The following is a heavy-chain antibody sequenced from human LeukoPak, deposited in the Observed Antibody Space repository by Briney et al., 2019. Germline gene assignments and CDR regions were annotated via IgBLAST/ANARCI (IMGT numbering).Heavy chain of an antibody. CDR1: GFTFSSYW. CDR2: IKQDGSEK. CDR3: ASMITYYDILTGHRELDV. J-gene: IGHJ6*02. V-gene: IGHV3-7*01. Sequence: GGSLRLSCAASGFTFSSYWMSWVRQAPGKGLEWVASIKQDGSEKYYVDSVKGRFTISRDNAKNSLYLQMHSLRAEDTAVYYCASMITYYDILTGHRELDVWGQGTTVTVSS. D-gene: IGHD3-9*01.